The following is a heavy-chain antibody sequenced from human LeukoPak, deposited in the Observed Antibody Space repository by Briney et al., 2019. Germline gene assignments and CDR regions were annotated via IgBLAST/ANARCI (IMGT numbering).Heavy chain of an antibody. CDR2: IHYSGST. CDR3: ARYNFGGNSKFCFDY. V-gene: IGHV4-31*03. CDR1: GGSISRGGYY. D-gene: IGHD4-23*01. J-gene: IGHJ4*02. Sequence: PSETQSLTCTVSGGSISRGGYYWSWIRQHPGKGPEWSGYIHYSGSTYYDPSLKSRVTISIDTSENQFSLKLSSVTAADRAVYYCARYNFGGNSKFCFDYWGRGTLVTVSS.